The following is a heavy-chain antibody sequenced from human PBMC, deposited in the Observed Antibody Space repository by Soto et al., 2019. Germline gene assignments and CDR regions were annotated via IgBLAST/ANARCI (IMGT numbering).Heavy chain of an antibody. V-gene: IGHV3-15*07. CDR3: TTDSHYSGRLVRFDY. Sequence: PGGSLRLSCSVPDFPFNTAWINWVRQPPGKGLEWVGRIRSNNEGGTSDFAAHVKGRFAISRDDSKHTAYLQMDSLRSDDTAVYYCTTDSHYSGRLVRFDYWGLGTLVTVSS. CDR1: DFPFNTAW. CDR2: IRSNNEGGTS. D-gene: IGHD1-26*01. J-gene: IGHJ4*01.